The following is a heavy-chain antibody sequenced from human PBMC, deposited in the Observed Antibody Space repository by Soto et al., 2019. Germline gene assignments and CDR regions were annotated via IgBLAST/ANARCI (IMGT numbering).Heavy chain of an antibody. CDR1: GYTFTSYA. CDR3: ARGPKAVAGLNAFDI. CDR2: INAGNGNT. V-gene: IGHV1-3*01. Sequence: ASVKVSCKASGYTFTSYAMHWVRQAPGQRLEWMGWINAGNGNTKYSQKFQGRVTITRDTSASTAYMELSSLRSEDTAVYYCARGPKAVAGLNAFDIWGQGTMVTVSS. J-gene: IGHJ3*02. D-gene: IGHD6-19*01.